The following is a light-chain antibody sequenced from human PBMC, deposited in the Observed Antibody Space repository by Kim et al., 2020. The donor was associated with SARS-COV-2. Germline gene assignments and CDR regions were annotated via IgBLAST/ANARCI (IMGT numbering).Light chain of an antibody. V-gene: IGKV1-39*01. J-gene: IGKJ3*01. CDR1: PSISSY. CDR3: QQSYSTPIT. Sequence: GSVGDRVTMNCRASPSISSYLNWYQQKPGKAPKLLIYAASSLQSGIPSRFSGSGSGTDFTLTISSLQPEDFATYYCQQSYSTPITFGPGTKVDIK. CDR2: AAS.